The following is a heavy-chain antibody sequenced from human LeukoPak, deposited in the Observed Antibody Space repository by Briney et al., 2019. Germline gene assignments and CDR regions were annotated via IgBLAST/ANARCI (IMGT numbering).Heavy chain of an antibody. CDR2: IYYSGST. CDR3: ARVSILTGFYAFDI. Sequence: SETLSLTCTVSGGSISSSSYYWGWIRQPPGKGLEWIGSIYYSGSTYYNPSLKSRVTISVDTSKNQFSLKLSSVTAADTAVYYCARVSILTGFYAFDIWGQGTMVTVSS. D-gene: IGHD3-9*01. CDR1: GGSISSSSYY. J-gene: IGHJ3*02. V-gene: IGHV4-39*07.